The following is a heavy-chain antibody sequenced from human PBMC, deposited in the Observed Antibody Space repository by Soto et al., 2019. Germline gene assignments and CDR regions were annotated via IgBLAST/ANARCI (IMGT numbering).Heavy chain of an antibody. D-gene: IGHD3-22*01. V-gene: IGHV3-73*01. J-gene: IGHJ4*01. CDR2: IRSKANSYAT. CDR1: GFTFSGSA. Sequence: GGSLRLSCAASGFTFSGSAMHWVRQASGKGLEWVGRIRSKANSYATAYAASVKGRFTISRDDSKNTAYLQMNSLKTEDTAIYYCTTDSYITSIIVRFDYWGHGTLVTVSS. CDR3: TTDSYITSIIVRFDY.